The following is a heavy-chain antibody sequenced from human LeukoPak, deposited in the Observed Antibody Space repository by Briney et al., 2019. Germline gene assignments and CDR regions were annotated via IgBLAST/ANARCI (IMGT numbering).Heavy chain of an antibody. CDR2: INHSGST. CDR3: ARASKAADNWFDP. V-gene: IGHV4-34*01. J-gene: IGHJ5*02. CDR1: GGSFSGYY. Sequence: SETLSLTCAVYGGSFSGYYWSWICQPPGKGLEWIGEINHSGSTNYNPSLKSRVTISVDTSKNQFSLKLSSVTAADTAVYYCARASKAADNWFDPWGQGTLVTVSS. D-gene: IGHD6-13*01.